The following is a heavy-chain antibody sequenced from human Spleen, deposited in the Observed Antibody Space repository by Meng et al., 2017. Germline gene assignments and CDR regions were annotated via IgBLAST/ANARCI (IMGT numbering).Heavy chain of an antibody. CDR3: ARGTPGRSYSDY. Sequence: QVQLVQSGAEVKKPGASVKVSCKASGYTFTSYGFSWVRQAPGQGLEWMGWISTYDRNTNYAQKVQGRVTVSADRPTATAYMELRSLRSDDTAVYYCARGTPGRSYSDYWGQGTLVTVSS. CDR2: ISTYDRNT. D-gene: IGHD3-10*01. J-gene: IGHJ4*02. CDR1: GYTFTSYG. V-gene: IGHV1-18*01.